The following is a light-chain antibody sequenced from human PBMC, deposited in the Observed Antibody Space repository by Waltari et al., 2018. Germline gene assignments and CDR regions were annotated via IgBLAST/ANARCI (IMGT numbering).Light chain of an antibody. CDR3: QTWGTGIRV. J-gene: IGLJ6*01. CDR1: SGHSSYA. CDR2: LNSDGSH. Sequence: QLVLTQSPSASASLGASVKLTCTLRSGHSSYALAWHQQQPEKGPRYLMKLNSDGSHSKGDGIPDRFSGSSSGAERYLTISSLQSEDEADYYCQTWGTGIRVFGSGTKVTVL. V-gene: IGLV4-69*01.